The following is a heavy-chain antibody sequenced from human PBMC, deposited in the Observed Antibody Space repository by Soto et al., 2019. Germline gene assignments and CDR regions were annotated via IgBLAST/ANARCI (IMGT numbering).Heavy chain of an antibody. CDR3: VRAYDSGGPGDFDI. Sequence: SVKVSCEASGGTFRSSAITWVRQAPGQGLEWMGGIVRFFGTPTYAQKFQGRVTITADEHTNTAYMELSSLRSEDTAAYYCVRAYDSGGPGDFDIWGQGTMVTVSS. D-gene: IGHD3-22*01. CDR1: GGTFRSSA. CDR2: IVRFFGTP. J-gene: IGHJ3*02. V-gene: IGHV1-69*13.